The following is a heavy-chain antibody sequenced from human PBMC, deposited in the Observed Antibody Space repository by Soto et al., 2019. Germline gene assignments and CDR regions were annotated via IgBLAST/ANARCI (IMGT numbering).Heavy chain of an antibody. CDR3: ARDLGGSYYAPVDY. D-gene: IGHD1-26*01. CDR1: GYTFTSYG. Sequence: QVQLVQSGAEVKKPGASVKVSCKASGYTFTSYGISWVRQAPGQGLEWMGWISAYNGNTKYAQKLQGRVTTTTDTTTSTAYMDLRSLRSDDRAVYYCARDLGGSYYAPVDYWGQGTLVTVSS. V-gene: IGHV1-18*01. CDR2: ISAYNGNT. J-gene: IGHJ4*02.